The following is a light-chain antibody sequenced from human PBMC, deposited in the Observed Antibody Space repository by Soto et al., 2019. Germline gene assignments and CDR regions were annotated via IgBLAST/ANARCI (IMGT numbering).Light chain of an antibody. CDR2: GAS. Sequence: TKTLSPGESHTLSFRASQTISRNLAWYQQRPGQAPRLLIYGASTRATGIPDRFSGSGSGTVFTLTSSILEPEDVAVYYCQQYGSSGTFGQGTKVDIK. CDR1: QTISRN. J-gene: IGKJ1*01. CDR3: QQYGSSGT. V-gene: IGKV3-20*01.